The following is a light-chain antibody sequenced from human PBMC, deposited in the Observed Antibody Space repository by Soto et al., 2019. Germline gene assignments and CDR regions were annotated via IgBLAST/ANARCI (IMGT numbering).Light chain of an antibody. Sequence: QSVLTQPPSASGTPGQRVTISCSGSSSNVGSNYVYWYQQLPGTAPKLLIYRNNQRPSGVPDRFSGSKSGTSGTLEITGLQTGDEADYYCATWDGSLPGEVFGGGTKLTVL. CDR2: RNN. CDR1: SSNVGSNY. J-gene: IGLJ2*01. V-gene: IGLV1-47*01. CDR3: ATWDGSLPGEV.